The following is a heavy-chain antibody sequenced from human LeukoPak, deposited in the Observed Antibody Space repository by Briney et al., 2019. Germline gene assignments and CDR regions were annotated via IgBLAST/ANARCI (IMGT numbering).Heavy chain of an antibody. CDR2: IYTSGST. J-gene: IGHJ5*02. CDR3: ARDQNYYGSGSYLLERDNWFDP. V-gene: IGHV4-4*07. Sequence: SETLSLTCTVSGGSISSYYWSWIRQPAGKGLEWIGRIYTSGSTNYNPSLKSRVTMSVDTSKNQFSLKLSSVTAADTAVYYCARDQNYYGSGSYLLERDNWFDPWGQGTLVTVSS. CDR1: GGSISSYY. D-gene: IGHD3-10*01.